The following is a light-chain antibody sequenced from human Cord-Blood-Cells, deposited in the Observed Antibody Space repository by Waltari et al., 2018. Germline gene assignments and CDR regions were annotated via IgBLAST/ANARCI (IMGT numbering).Light chain of an antibody. CDR1: QSVLYSSNNKNY. CDR2: WAS. J-gene: IGKJ5*01. V-gene: IGKV4-1*01. Sequence: DIVMTQSPDSLAVSLGERATINCKSSQSVLYSSNNKNYLAWYQQKPGQPPNLLIYWASTRESGVPDRFSGTGSGTDFTLTISSLQAEDVAVYYCQQYYSTPITFGQETQLEIK. CDR3: QQYYSTPIT.